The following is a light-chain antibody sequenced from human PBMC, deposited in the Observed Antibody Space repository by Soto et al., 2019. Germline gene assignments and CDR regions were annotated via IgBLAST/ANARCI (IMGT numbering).Light chain of an antibody. CDR3: AAWDDSLNGVV. CDR1: SSNIGSYT. J-gene: IGLJ2*01. Sequence: QSVLTQPPSASGTPGQRVTISCSGSSSNIGSYTVNWYQQLPGTAPKLLIDSNHQRPSGVPDRFSGSKAGTTVSLAISGLQSEDEADYYCAAWDDSLNGVVFGGGTKLPVL. CDR2: SNH. V-gene: IGLV1-44*01.